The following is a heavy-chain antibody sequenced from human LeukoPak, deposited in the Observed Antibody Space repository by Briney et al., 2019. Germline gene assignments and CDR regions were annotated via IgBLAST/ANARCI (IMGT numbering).Heavy chain of an antibody. CDR3: ARMYSSSSYGYYFDY. CDR2: INPNSGGT. Sequence: ASVKVSCKASGYTFTGYYMHWVRQAPGRGLEWMGWINPNSGGTNYAQKFQGRVTMTRDTSISTAYMELSRLRSDDTAIYYCARMYSSSSYGYYFDYWGQGTLVTVSS. D-gene: IGHD6-13*01. CDR1: GYTFTGYY. V-gene: IGHV1-2*02. J-gene: IGHJ4*02.